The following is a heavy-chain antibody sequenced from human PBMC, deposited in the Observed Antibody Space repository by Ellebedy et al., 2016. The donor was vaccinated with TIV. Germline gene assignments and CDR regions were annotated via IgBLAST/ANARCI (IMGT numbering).Heavy chain of an antibody. D-gene: IGHD1-26*01. Sequence: MPSETLSLTCTVSGGSISSYYWSWIRQPPGKGLEWIGYIYYSGSTNYNPSLKSRVTISVDTSKNQFSLKLSPVTAADTAVYYCARSNSGSYAHPNWFDPWGQGTLVTVSS. V-gene: IGHV4-59*01. CDR3: ARSNSGSYAHPNWFDP. J-gene: IGHJ5*02. CDR2: IYYSGST. CDR1: GGSISSYY.